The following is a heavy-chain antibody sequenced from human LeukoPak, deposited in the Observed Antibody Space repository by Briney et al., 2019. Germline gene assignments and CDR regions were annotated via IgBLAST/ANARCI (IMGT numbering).Heavy chain of an antibody. V-gene: IGHV3-23*01. CDR3: ARDLNTAMDY. Sequence: GGSLRLSCAASGFTFSSYAMSWVRQAPGKGLEWVSGISGSGDNTYYADSVKGRFTISRDNSKNTLYVQMNSLRAEDTAVYYCARDLNTAMDYWGQGTLVTVSS. J-gene: IGHJ4*02. D-gene: IGHD5-18*01. CDR2: ISGSGDNT. CDR1: GFTFSSYA.